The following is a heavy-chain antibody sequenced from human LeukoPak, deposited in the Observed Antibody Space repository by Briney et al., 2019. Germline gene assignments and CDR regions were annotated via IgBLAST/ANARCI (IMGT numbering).Heavy chain of an antibody. CDR1: GFTFSSYA. J-gene: IGHJ4*02. D-gene: IGHD6-13*01. V-gene: IGHV3-15*01. CDR2: IKSKSDGGTT. CDR3: STDAGYSSRWYNY. Sequence: GGSLRPSCAASGFTFSSYAMSWVRQAPGKGLEWIGRIKSKSDGGTTDYAAPVKGRFIISRDDSKNTLYVQMYGLKTEDTAVYYCSTDAGYSSRWYNYWGQGILVTVSA.